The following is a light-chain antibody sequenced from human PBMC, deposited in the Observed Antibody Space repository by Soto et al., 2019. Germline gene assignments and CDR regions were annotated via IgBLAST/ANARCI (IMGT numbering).Light chain of an antibody. J-gene: IGKJ5*01. CDR2: KAS. CDR1: QSISHW. Sequence: DIQMTQSPSTLSASVGDSVTITCRASQSISHWLAWYQQKPGKAPKLLIYKASNLESGVPSGFSGSGSGTEFTLTISSLQPDEFATYYCQQYTGYPVTFGPGTRLEIK. V-gene: IGKV1-5*03. CDR3: QQYTGYPVT.